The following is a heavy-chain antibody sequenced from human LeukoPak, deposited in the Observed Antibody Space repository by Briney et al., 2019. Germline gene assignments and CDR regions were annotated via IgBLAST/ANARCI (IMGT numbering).Heavy chain of an antibody. V-gene: IGHV3-7*05. D-gene: IGHD1-26*01. J-gene: IGHJ4*02. CDR1: GFTFTNYW. CDR2: INQDGSEK. CDR3: ARTRGRYCFDY. Sequence: PGGSLRLSCAASGFTFTNYWMTWVRQAPGKGLEWVANINQDGSEKYFVDSLKGRFTFSRDNAKNSLYLQMNSLRVEDTAMYYCARTRGRYCFDYWGQGTLVTVSS.